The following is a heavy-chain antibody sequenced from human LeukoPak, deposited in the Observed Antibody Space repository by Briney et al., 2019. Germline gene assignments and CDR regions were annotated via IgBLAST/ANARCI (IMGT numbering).Heavy chain of an antibody. J-gene: IGHJ5*02. CDR1: GFTFSSYS. V-gene: IGHV3-21*01. CDR3: ASLTGGSYDWFDP. Sequence: PGGSLRLSCAASGFTFSSYSMNWVRQAPGKGPEWVSSISSSSSYIYYADSVKGRFTISRDNAKNSLYLQMNSLRAEDTAVYYCASLTGGSYDWFDPWGQGTLVTVSS. D-gene: IGHD1-26*01. CDR2: ISSSSSYI.